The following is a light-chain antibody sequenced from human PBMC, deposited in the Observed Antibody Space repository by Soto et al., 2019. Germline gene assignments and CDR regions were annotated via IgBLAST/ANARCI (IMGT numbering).Light chain of an antibody. J-gene: IGLJ2*01. CDR1: SSDVGGYNY. Sequence: QCALTQPASVSGSPGQSITISCTGTSSDVGGYNYVSWYQQHPGKAPKLMIYDVSNRPSGVSNRFSGSKSGNTASLTISGLQAEDEADYYCSSYTSSSTLVVIGGGTKLTVL. V-gene: IGLV2-14*01. CDR3: SSYTSSSTLVV. CDR2: DVS.